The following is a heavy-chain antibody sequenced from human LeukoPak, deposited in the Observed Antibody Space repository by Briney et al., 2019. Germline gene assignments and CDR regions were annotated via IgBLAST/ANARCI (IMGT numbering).Heavy chain of an antibody. J-gene: IGHJ2*01. Sequence: SETLSLTCTVSGGSISSSSYYWGWLRQPPGKGLEWIGSIYYSGCTYYNPSLKSRVTISVDTSKNQFSLKLTSVTAADTAVYYCARRVGIAVAGAYWYFDLWGRGTLVTVSS. V-gene: IGHV4-39*07. CDR1: GGSISSSSYY. D-gene: IGHD6-19*01. CDR3: ARRVGIAVAGAYWYFDL. CDR2: IYYSGCT.